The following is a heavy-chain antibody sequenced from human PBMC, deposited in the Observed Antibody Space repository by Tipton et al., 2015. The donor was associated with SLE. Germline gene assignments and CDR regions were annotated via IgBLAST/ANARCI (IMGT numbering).Heavy chain of an antibody. CDR1: GYSISSGYY. Sequence: TLSLTCAVSGYSISSGYYWGWIRQPPGKGLEWIGSIHHSGSTYYNPSLKSRVTISVDTSKNQFSLKLSSVTAADTAVYYCAILGALRYFEYYFDYWGQGTLVTVSS. V-gene: IGHV4-38-2*01. CDR2: IHHSGST. J-gene: IGHJ4*02. D-gene: IGHD3-9*01. CDR3: AILGALRYFEYYFDY.